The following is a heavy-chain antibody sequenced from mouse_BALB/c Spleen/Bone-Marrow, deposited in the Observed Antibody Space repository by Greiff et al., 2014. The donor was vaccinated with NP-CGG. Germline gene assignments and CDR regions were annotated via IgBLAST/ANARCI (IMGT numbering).Heavy chain of an antibody. J-gene: IGHJ4*01. CDR3: AARLSHLAMDY. V-gene: IGHV1S81*02. D-gene: IGHD2-2*01. CDR1: SYTFTNYW. CDR2: INPSNGRT. Sequence: VQLQQSGAELVKPGASLKLSCKASSYTFTNYWIHWVKQRPGQGLEWIGEINPSNGRTNYNEKFKTKATLTVDKSSSTAYMQLSSLTSEDSAVNYCAARLSHLAMDYWGQGTSVTVSS.